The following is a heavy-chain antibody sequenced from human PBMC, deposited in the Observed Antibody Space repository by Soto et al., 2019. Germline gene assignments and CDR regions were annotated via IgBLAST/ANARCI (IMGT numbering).Heavy chain of an antibody. V-gene: IGHV3-30*18. J-gene: IGHJ6*02. CDR1: GFTFSSYG. CDR2: TSYYGSNK. CDR3: AKVGYSYGVYYYYGMSV. Sequence: PGGSLRLSCAASGFTFSSYGMHWVRQAPGKGLEWVAVTSYYGSNKYDADSVKGRFTISRDNSKNTLYLQMNSLRAEDTAVYYCAKVGYSYGVYYYYGMSVWGQGTTVTVSS. D-gene: IGHD5-18*01.